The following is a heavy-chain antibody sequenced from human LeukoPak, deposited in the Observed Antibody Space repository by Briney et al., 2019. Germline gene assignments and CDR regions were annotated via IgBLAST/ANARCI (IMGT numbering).Heavy chain of an antibody. CDR2: ISSSGTTI. CDR1: GFIFSDYG. J-gene: IGHJ6*02. Sequence: GGSLRLSCIVSGFIFSDYGMSWVRQAPGKGLTWISYISSSGTTIYQRDSVKGRFTISGDNGKNSLYLQMNSLRAEDTAVYYCARDRNFGVFTKKGLDVWGQGTTVTVSS. D-gene: IGHD3-3*01. CDR3: ARDRNFGVFTKKGLDV. V-gene: IGHV3-48*01.